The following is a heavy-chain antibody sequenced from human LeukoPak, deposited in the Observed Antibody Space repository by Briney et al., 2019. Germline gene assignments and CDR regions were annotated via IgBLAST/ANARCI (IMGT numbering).Heavy chain of an antibody. CDR2: IIPIFGTA. Sequence: GASVKVSCKASGGNFSSYAISWVRQAPGQGPEWMGGIIPIFGTANYAQKFQGRVTITTDESTSTAYMELSSLRSEDTAVYYCARSYSSSHLGFDYWGQGTLVTVSS. CDR3: ARSYSSSHLGFDY. CDR1: GGNFSSYA. D-gene: IGHD6-6*01. V-gene: IGHV1-69*05. J-gene: IGHJ4*02.